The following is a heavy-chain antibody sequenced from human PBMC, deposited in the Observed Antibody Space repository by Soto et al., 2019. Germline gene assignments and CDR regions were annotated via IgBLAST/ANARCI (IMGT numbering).Heavy chain of an antibody. V-gene: IGHV1-3*01. CDR2: INSGNGNI. CDR3: ARVGQWGGMDV. D-gene: IGHD1-26*01. Sequence: ASVKVACKASGYTFTNYAIHWVRQAPAQGLEWLGWINSGNGNIKYSQTFQGRVTITRDTSANTAYMELSSLRSEDTAVYYCARVGQWGGMDVWGQGTTVTVSS. CDR1: GYTFTNYA. J-gene: IGHJ6*02.